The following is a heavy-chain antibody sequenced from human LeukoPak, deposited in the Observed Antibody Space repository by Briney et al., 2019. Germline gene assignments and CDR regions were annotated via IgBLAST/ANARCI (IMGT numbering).Heavy chain of an antibody. D-gene: IGHD3-9*01. Sequence: PGGSLRLSCAASGFTFSSYAMSWVRQAPGKGLEWVSSISSSSSYIYYADSVKGRFTISRDNAKNSLYLQMNSLRAEDTAVYYCASLPNYDILTGRDYWGQGTLVTVSS. CDR3: ASLPNYDILTGRDY. CDR2: ISSSSSYI. J-gene: IGHJ4*02. V-gene: IGHV3-21*01. CDR1: GFTFSSYA.